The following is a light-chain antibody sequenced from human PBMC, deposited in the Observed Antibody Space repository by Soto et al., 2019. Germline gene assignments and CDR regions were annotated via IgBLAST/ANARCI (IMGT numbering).Light chain of an antibody. J-gene: IGKJ1*01. CDR1: QGITSY. CDR2: AAS. Sequence: IQVTQSPSSLSASVGDRVTITCRASQGITSYLAWYQQKPGKAPKLLIYAASALQTGVSSRFSGSGYGTDFALTISNLQPEDFAVYYCQQYVSSPWAFGQGTKVEI. CDR3: QQYVSSPWA. V-gene: IGKV1-9*01.